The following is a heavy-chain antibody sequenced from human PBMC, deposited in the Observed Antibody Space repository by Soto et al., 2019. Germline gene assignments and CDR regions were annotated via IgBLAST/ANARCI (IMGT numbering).Heavy chain of an antibody. V-gene: IGHV3-74*03. D-gene: IGHD2-21*01. J-gene: IGHJ3*02. CDR3: VKMYGEPI. CDR2: VTGDGSRT. Sequence: GGSLRLSCAVSGFTCSSSGMHWVRQAPGKGLVWVAYVTGDGSRTEYADSVKGRFTISRDNSKNTLYLQMSSLRADDTAVYYCVKMYGEPIWGQGTMVTVSS. CDR1: GFTCSSSG.